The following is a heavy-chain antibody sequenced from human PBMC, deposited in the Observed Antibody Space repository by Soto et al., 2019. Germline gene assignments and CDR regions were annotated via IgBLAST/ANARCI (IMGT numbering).Heavy chain of an antibody. CDR3: ARAPGYSYGPEDY. Sequence: KASETLSLTCAVSGYSISSGYFWGWIRQPPGKGLEWIGSIFHSGSTFYNPSLKSRVTISLDTSKNQFFLKLTSVTAADTAIYYCARAPGYSYGPEDYWGQGTLVTVSS. J-gene: IGHJ4*02. CDR1: GYSISSGYF. D-gene: IGHD5-18*01. V-gene: IGHV4-38-2*01. CDR2: IFHSGST.